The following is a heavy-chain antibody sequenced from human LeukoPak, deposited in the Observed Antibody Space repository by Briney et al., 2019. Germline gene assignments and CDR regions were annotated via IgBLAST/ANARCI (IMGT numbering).Heavy chain of an antibody. CDR2: ISYDGSNK. D-gene: IGHD2-15*01. V-gene: IGHV3-30*18. CDR3: AKDTEEILFQFDY. CDR1: GFTFSSYG. Sequence: GALRLSCAASGFTFSSYGMHWVRQAPGKGLEWVAVISYDGSNKYYADSVKGRFTISRDNSKNTLYLQMNSLRAEDTAVYCCAKDTEEILFQFDYWGQGTLVTVSS. J-gene: IGHJ4*02.